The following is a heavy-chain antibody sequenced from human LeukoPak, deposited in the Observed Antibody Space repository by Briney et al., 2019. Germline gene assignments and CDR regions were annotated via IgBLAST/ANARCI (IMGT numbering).Heavy chain of an antibody. CDR2: ISSSSSYI. Sequence: WGSLRLSCAASGFTFSSYSMNWVRQAPGKGLEWVSSISSSSSYIYYADSVKGRLTMSRDNAKNSLYLQMNSLRAEDTAVYYCAGGYCSSTSCYSHWFAPWGQGPLVTVSS. CDR1: GFTFSSYS. CDR3: AGGYCSSTSCYSHWFAP. D-gene: IGHD2-2*03. V-gene: IGHV3-21*01. J-gene: IGHJ5*02.